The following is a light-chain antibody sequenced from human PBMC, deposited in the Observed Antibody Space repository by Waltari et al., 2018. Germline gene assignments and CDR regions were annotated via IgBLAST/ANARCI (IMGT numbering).Light chain of an antibody. CDR2: EVT. Sequence: QSALTQPASVSGSPGQSITISCTGTSSDVGGYNYVSWFQQHPGNAPKLIIYEVTTRPSGVSNRFSGSKSGSTASLTISGLQAGDEADYYCTSYTSSSTLYVFGTGTQVTVL. J-gene: IGLJ1*01. CDR3: TSYTSSSTLYV. V-gene: IGLV2-14*01. CDR1: SSDVGGYNY.